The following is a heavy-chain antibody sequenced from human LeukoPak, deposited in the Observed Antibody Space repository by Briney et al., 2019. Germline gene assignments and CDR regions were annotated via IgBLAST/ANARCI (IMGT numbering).Heavy chain of an antibody. CDR3: ARDGEGGQHLGDY. J-gene: IGHJ4*02. V-gene: IGHV3-30-3*01. CDR1: GFTFSNYP. CDR2: ISYDGSNK. Sequence: GGSLRLSCAASGFTFSNYPVHWVRQAPGKGLEWVALISYDGSNKYYADSVRGRFTISRDNSKNTLYLQMSSLGAEDTAVYYCARDGEGGQHLGDYWGQGTLVTVSS. D-gene: IGHD7-27*01.